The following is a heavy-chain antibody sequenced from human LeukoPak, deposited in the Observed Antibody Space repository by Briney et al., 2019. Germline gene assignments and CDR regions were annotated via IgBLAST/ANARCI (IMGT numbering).Heavy chain of an antibody. CDR1: GFTFSSYW. D-gene: IGHD3-3*01. Sequence: PGGSLRLSCAASGFTFSSYWMHWVRQAPGKGLEWVSAISGSGGSTYYADSVKGRFTISRDNSKNTLYLQMNSLRAEDTAVYYCAKAYYDFWSGYSNYFDYWGQGTLVTVSS. V-gene: IGHV3-23*01. CDR2: ISGSGGST. CDR3: AKAYYDFWSGYSNYFDY. J-gene: IGHJ4*02.